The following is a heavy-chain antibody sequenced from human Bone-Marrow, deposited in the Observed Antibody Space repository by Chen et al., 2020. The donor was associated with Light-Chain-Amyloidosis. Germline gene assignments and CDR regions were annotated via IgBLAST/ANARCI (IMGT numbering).Heavy chain of an antibody. CDR3: TTGGRTDY. CDR1: GFTFSGAW. V-gene: IGHV3-15*01. D-gene: IGHD2-15*01. CDR2: IKSDADGGTT. J-gene: IGHJ4*02. Sequence: EVNLVESGGGSVKPGGSLRLSCAASGFTFSGAWMSWVRQAPGKGLEWLGRIKSDADGGTTDYAAPVQGRFSISRDDSKKTLYLQMSSLKIEDTAMYYCTTGGRTDYWGQGTLVTVSS.